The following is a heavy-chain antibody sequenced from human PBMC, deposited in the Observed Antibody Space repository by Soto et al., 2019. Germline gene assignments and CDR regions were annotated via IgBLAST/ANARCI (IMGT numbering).Heavy chain of an antibody. CDR2: IVPLLGTT. CDR3: ARNLSAVAGTQAVDI. J-gene: IGHJ3*02. V-gene: IGHV1-69*08. D-gene: IGHD6-19*01. Sequence: QVQLVQSGAAVEKPGSSVKISCKASGDSFSIYTLSWMRQAPGHGFEWMGRIVPLLGTTNYALKFQGAVTFIAEKSTSTVLMKLRRLRAEDAALYYCARNLSAVAGTQAVDIWGQGTMVIVSS. CDR1: GDSFSIYT.